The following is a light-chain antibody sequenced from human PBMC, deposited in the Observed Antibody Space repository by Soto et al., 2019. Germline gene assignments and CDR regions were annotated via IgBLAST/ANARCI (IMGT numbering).Light chain of an antibody. CDR1: SSDVGGHNF. CDR3: SSYTSSSTLVV. CDR2: EVS. V-gene: IGLV2-14*01. Sequence: QSALTQPASVSGSPGQSITISCTGTSSDVGGHNFVSWYQQHPGKAPKLMISEVSNRPSGVSNRFSGSKSGNTASLTISGLQAEDEADYYCSSYTSSSTLVVFGGGTQLTVL. J-gene: IGLJ2*01.